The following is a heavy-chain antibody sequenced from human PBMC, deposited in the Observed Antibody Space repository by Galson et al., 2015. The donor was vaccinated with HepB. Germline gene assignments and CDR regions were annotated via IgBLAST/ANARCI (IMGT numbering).Heavy chain of an antibody. Sequence: SLRLSCAVAGFAFSNYYMTWIRQAPGKGLEWVADISSSGGTTYYANSMKGRFTISRDNGKNSLYLQMNSLRADDTAVYYCARLSDCSGGMCHSGWWGIDVWGQGTTVTVSS. D-gene: IGHD2-15*01. J-gene: IGHJ6*02. CDR2: ISSSGGTT. CDR3: ARLSDCSGGMCHSGWWGIDV. V-gene: IGHV3-11*01. CDR1: GFAFSNYY.